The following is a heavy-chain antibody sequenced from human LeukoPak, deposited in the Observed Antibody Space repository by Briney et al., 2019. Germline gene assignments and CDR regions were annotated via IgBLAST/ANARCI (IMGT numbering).Heavy chain of an antibody. D-gene: IGHD3-10*01. CDR3: AKELYGSGSYGDAFDI. J-gene: IGHJ3*02. V-gene: IGHV1-18*01. Sequence: ASVKVSCKASGYTFTNYGISWVRQAPGQGLEWVGWISAYNGETNYAQKVQGRVTMTTDTSTSTAYMELRGLRSDDTAVYYCAKELYGSGSYGDAFDIWGQGTMVTVSS. CDR1: GYTFTNYG. CDR2: ISAYNGET.